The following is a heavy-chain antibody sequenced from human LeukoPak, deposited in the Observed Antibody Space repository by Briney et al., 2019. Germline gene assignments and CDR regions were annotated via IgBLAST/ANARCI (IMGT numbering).Heavy chain of an antibody. D-gene: IGHD4-11*01. Sequence: GASVKVSCKASGYTFTSYDINWVRPASGQGLEWMGWMNPNSGNTGYAQKFRGRVTMTRDTSITTAYLGLSSLRSEDTAVYYCARAPYAYTSWGQGTLVTVSS. CDR2: MNPNSGNT. CDR3: ARAPYAYTS. V-gene: IGHV1-8*01. CDR1: GYTFTSYD. J-gene: IGHJ5*02.